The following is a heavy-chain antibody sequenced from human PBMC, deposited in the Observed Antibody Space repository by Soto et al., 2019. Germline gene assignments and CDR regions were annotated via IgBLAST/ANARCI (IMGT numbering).Heavy chain of an antibody. CDR1: GGSISSFTYY. J-gene: IGHJ5*02. CDR3: ARRERYYGSPGWFDP. Sequence: SEPLSLTCSVSGGSISSFTYYWGWIRQPPGKGLEWIGTVYYNENTYYNPSLKSRVTITVDTAKNQFSLNLRSVTAADTAMYFCARRERYYGSPGWFDPWGPGTLVTVSS. CDR2: VYYNENT. V-gene: IGHV4-39*01. D-gene: IGHD3-10*01.